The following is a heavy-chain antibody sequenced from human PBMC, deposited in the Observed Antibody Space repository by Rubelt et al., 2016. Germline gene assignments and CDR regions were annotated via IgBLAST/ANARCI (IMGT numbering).Heavy chain of an antibody. Sequence: QVQLQESGPGLVKPSQTLSLTCTVSGGSIGSGGYYWSWIRQHPGKGLEWIWYIYYSGNTYYNPSLKSRLTISVDTSKNQFSLKLSSVTAADTAVYYCARVDTAMDFDYWGQGTLVTVSS. D-gene: IGHD5-18*01. CDR2: IYYSGNT. CDR1: GGSIGSGGYY. V-gene: IGHV4-31*03. J-gene: IGHJ4*02. CDR3: ARVDTAMDFDY.